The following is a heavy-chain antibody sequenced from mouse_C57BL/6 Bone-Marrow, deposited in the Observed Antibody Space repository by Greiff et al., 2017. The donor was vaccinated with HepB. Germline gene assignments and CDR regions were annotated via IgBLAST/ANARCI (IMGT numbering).Heavy chain of an antibody. CDR3: TAPYDGYFSYWYFDV. CDR1: GFNIKDDY. J-gene: IGHJ1*03. Sequence: EVQLQQSGAELVRPGASVKLSCTASGFNIKDDYMHWVKQRPEQGLEWIGWIDPENGDTEYASKFQGKATITADTSSNTAYLQLSSLTSEDTAVYYCTAPYDGYFSYWYFDVWGTGTTVTVSS. V-gene: IGHV14-4*01. D-gene: IGHD2-3*01. CDR2: IDPENGDT.